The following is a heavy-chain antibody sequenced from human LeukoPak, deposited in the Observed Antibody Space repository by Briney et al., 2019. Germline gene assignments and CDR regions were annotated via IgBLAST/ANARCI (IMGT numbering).Heavy chain of an antibody. V-gene: IGHV3-23*01. Sequence: GRCLRLSRVVSGLTLSNYSMSWVSQASRKGLEWVSGISENAGGTNYADSVKGRFTISRDNSMNTMYLQMNSLRAEDTAVYFCAKRGIVIRGLLIIGFHKEAYYFDSWGQGILVTVSS. J-gene: IGHJ4*02. D-gene: IGHD3-10*01. CDR3: AKRGIVIRGLLIIGFHKEAYYFDS. CDR1: GLTLSNYS. CDR2: ISENAGGT.